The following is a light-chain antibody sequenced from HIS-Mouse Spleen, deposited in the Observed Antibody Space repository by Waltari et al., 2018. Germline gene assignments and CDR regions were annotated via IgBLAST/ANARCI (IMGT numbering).Light chain of an antibody. CDR3: QQYGSSALT. CDR1: QSVSSSY. CDR2: GAS. J-gene: IGKJ4*01. Sequence: EIVLTQSPGTLSLSPGERATLSCRASQSVSSSYLAWYQQKPGQAPRLLIYGASSRATGIPDRLSGSGSGTDFTLPISRLEPEDFAVYYCQQYGSSALTFGGGTKVEIK. V-gene: IGKV3-20*01.